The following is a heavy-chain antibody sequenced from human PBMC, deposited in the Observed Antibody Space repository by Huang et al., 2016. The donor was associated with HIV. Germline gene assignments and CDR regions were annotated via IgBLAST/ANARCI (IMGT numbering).Heavy chain of an antibody. CDR1: GFSLDSYN. V-gene: IGHV3-21*01. CDR3: ARDRGQQLSPFDS. CDR2: ISPSSSFI. Sequence: EVQLVESGGGLVKPGESLRLSCAASGFSLDSYNMYWVRQTPGKGRQWVSSISPSSSFIDYADSVKGRFSSSRDNAKNSLYLQMNNLRGEDTAVYYCARDRGQQLSPFDSWGQGTLVTVSS. D-gene: IGHD6-13*01. J-gene: IGHJ4*02.